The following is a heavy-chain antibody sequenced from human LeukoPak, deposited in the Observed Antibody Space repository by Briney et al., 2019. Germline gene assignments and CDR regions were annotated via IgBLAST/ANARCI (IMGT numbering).Heavy chain of an antibody. CDR1: GYSFTSYW. V-gene: IGHV5-51*01. Sequence: GKSLRISCKGSGYSFTSYWIAWVRQMPGKGLEWMGIIYSGDSDTRYSPSFQGQVTFSADKFISTAYVQWSGLRASDTAMYFCAKPRPPGYCSGGSCYPWSDSWGQGTLVTVSS. CDR2: IYSGDSDT. D-gene: IGHD2-15*01. J-gene: IGHJ5*01. CDR3: AKPRPPGYCSGGSCYPWSDS.